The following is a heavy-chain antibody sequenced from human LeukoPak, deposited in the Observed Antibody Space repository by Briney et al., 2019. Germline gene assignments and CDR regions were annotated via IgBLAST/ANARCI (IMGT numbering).Heavy chain of an antibody. CDR3: ARGPDYSNYLDY. CDR1: GGSMSSGSSY. CDR2: ISTSGST. Sequence: SETLSLTCTVAGGSMSSGSSYWIWMRQPAGKGLEWIGRISTSGSTKYNPSLKSRVTIPVDTSKNQFSLKLSSVTAADTAVYHCARGPDYSNYLDYSGQGTLVTVSS. D-gene: IGHD4-11*01. J-gene: IGHJ4*02. V-gene: IGHV4-61*02.